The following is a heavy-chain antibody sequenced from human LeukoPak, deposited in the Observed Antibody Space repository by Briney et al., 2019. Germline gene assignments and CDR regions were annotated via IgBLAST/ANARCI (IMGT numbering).Heavy chain of an antibody. V-gene: IGHV4-59*01. CDR2: IYYTGNT. Sequence: PSETLSLTCTVSGDSISRYYWSWIRQPPGKGLEWIGYIYYTGNTNYNPSLKSRVAISVDTSKNQFSLKLSSVTAADTAVYYCARERVVGPTTVFDYWGQGTLVTVSS. J-gene: IGHJ4*02. CDR3: ARERVVGPTTVFDY. D-gene: IGHD1-26*01. CDR1: GDSISRYY.